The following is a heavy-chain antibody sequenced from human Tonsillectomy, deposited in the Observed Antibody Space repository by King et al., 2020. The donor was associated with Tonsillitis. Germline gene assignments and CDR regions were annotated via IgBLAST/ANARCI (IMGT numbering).Heavy chain of an antibody. CDR1: GFIFSDYS. CDR2: IRSSDSNI. V-gene: IGHV3-48*02. J-gene: IGHJ4*02. CDR3: ARDHDWAFDY. D-gene: IGHD3-9*01. Sequence: VQLVESGGGLVQPGGSLRLSCAASGFIFSDYSLNWVRQAPGKGLEWFAYIRSSDSNIGYADSAKGRFTVSRDNAKNSLYLHMNSLRDEDTAVYYCARDHDWAFDYWGQGTLVTVSS.